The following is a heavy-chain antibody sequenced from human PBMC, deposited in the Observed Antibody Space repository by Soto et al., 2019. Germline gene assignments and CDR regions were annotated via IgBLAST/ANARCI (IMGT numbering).Heavy chain of an antibody. Sequence: EVQLVESGGGLVQPGGSRRLSCTASGFTFSRYYMQWVRQAPGKGLVWVSHINSDGTSTTLADSVKGRFTISRDNAKNTLYLQMNSLRVEDTAMYYCVRDNYGVDYWGRGTLVTVSS. V-gene: IGHV3-74*03. D-gene: IGHD3-16*01. CDR1: GFTFSRYY. CDR2: INSDGTST. J-gene: IGHJ4*02. CDR3: VRDNYGVDY.